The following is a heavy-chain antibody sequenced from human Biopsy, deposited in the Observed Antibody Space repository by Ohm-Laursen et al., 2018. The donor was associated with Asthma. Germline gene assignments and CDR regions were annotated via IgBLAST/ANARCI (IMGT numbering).Heavy chain of an antibody. V-gene: IGHV3-30*18. CDR2: ISYDGSNK. CDR1: GFTFSSYG. J-gene: IGHJ6*02. CDR3: AKDTEGRYDFWSGLSYNYYGMDV. Sequence: SLRLSCAASGFTFSSYGMYWVRQAPGKGLEWVAVISYDGSNKYYADSVKGRFTISRDNSKNTLYLQMNSLRAEDTAVYYCAKDTEGRYDFWSGLSYNYYGMDVWGHGTTVTFSS. D-gene: IGHD3-3*01.